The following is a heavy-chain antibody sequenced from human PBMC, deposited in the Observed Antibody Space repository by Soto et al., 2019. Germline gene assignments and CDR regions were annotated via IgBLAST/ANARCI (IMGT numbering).Heavy chain of an antibody. CDR2: IYYSGST. V-gene: IGHV4-31*03. CDR1: GGSISSGGYY. D-gene: IGHD3-16*01. Sequence: QVQLQESGPGLVKPSQTLSLTCTVSGGSISSGGYYWSWIRQHPGKGLEWIGYIYYSGSTYYNPVLKRRITIAVGTPKNPFSPKLSSVTAADTAVYFCARAWGGDVAYWGQGTLVTVSS. J-gene: IGHJ4*02. CDR3: ARAWGGDVAY.